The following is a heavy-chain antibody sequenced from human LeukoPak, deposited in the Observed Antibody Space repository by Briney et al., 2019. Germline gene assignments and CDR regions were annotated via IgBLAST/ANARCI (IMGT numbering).Heavy chain of an antibody. CDR2: IIPIFGTA. Sequence: AASVKVSCKASGGTFSSYAISWVRQAPGQGLEWMGGIIPIFGTANYAQKFQGRVTITADKSTSTAYMELSSLRSEDTAVYYCARCPGGSPYYMDVWGKGTTVTISS. J-gene: IGHJ6*03. CDR3: ARCPGGSPYYMDV. V-gene: IGHV1-69*06. CDR1: GGTFSSYA. D-gene: IGHD1-26*01.